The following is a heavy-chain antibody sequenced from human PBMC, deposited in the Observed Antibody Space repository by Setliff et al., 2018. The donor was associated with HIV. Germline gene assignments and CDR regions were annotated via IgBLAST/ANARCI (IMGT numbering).Heavy chain of an antibody. CDR1: GFAFTNYG. D-gene: IGHD3-10*01. J-gene: IGHJ4*02. CDR3: ARGWDYGVRKPED. CDR2: ISAYSGET. Sequence: ASVKVSCKSSGFAFTNYGFTWVRQAPGQGLEWMGWISAYSGETFSTLKFRDRVTLTTDTSTNTAHMELRSLTYGDTAVYFCARGWDYGVRKPEDWGQGTLVTVSS. V-gene: IGHV1-18*01.